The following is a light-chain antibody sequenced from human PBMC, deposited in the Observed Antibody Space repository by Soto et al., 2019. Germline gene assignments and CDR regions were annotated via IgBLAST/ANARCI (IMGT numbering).Light chain of an antibody. CDR2: DTS. J-gene: IGKJ1*01. CDR3: QQFGNSPRT. Sequence: EIMLTQSPGTLYLSPGERATLSCRASQSVSSDYLAWYQQRPGQALRLLIFDTSGRATGIPDRFSGSGSGTDFTLIISRLEPEDFAVYYCQQFGNSPRTFGQGTKVDIK. V-gene: IGKV3-20*01. CDR1: QSVSSDY.